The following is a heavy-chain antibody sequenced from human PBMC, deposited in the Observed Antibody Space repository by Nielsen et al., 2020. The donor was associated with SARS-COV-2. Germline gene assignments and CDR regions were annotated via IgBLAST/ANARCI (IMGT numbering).Heavy chain of an antibody. CDR1: GFTVSSNY. D-gene: IGHD6-19*01. CDR3: ATWGAVAGTGFDY. CDR2: IYSGGST. J-gene: IGHJ4*02. V-gene: IGHV3-53*01. Sequence: GGSLRLSCAASGFTVSSNYMSWVRQAPGKGLEWVSVIYSGGSTYYADSVKGRFTISRDNSKNTLYLQMNSLRAEDTAVYYCATWGAVAGTGFDYWGQGTLVTVSS.